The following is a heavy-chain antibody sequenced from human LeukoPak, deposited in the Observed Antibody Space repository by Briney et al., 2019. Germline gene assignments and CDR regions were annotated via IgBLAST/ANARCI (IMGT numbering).Heavy chain of an antibody. Sequence: GGSLRLSCAASGFTFSNYEMNWVRQAPGKGLEWVSFISGIYTSIYYADSVKGRFTIFRDNSKNSLFLQMNSLRAEDTAVYYCVRGGSGWHQVDYWGQGILVTVSS. CDR1: GFTFSNYE. J-gene: IGHJ4*02. CDR2: ISGIYTSI. V-gene: IGHV3-48*03. D-gene: IGHD6-19*01. CDR3: VRGGSGWHQVDY.